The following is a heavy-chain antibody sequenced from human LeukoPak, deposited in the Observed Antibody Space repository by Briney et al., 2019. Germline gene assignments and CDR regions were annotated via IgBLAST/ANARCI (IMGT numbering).Heavy chain of an antibody. CDR3: ARDPGQIVSLHFDY. J-gene: IGHJ4*02. V-gene: IGHV1-2*02. Sequence: GASVTVSFKASGYTFTDYNIHWVRQAPGQGLEWVGYINPKSGGTNYAQKFQGSVTMTRDTSINTAYMELSGLRSDDTAVYFWARDPGQIVSLHFDYWGQGTLVTVA. CDR2: INPKSGGT. D-gene: IGHD3-16*02. CDR1: GYTFTDYN.